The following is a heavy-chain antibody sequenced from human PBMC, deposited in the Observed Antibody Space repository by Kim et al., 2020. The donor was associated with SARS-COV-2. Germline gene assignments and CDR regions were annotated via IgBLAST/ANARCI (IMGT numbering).Heavy chain of an antibody. J-gene: IGHJ4*02. CDR1: GGSISSSHYY. CDR3: ARHPAMATVTFDY. D-gene: IGHD4-17*01. CDR2: IFYSGTT. V-gene: IGHV4-39*01. Sequence: SETLSLTCTVSGGSISSSHYYWGWIRQPPGKGLEWIGSIFYSGTTYYNPSLKSRVTISLDTSKNQFSLKLSSVTAADTAVYYCARHPAMATVTFDYWGQGTLVTVSS.